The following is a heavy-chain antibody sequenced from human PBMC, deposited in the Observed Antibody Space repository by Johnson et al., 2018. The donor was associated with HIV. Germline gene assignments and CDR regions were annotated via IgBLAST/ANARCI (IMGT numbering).Heavy chain of an antibody. V-gene: IGHV3-11*01. Sequence: QVQLVESGGGLVKPGGSLRLSCAASGFTFSDYYMSWIRQAPGKGLEWVSYISSSGSTIYYADSVKGRFTISRDNAKNSLYLQMNSLRAEDTALDYCAKYYYDSSGRYMTYAFDMWGQGTMVTVSS. CDR2: ISSSGSTI. J-gene: IGHJ3*02. CDR1: GFTFSDYY. D-gene: IGHD3-22*01. CDR3: AKYYYDSSGRYMTYAFDM.